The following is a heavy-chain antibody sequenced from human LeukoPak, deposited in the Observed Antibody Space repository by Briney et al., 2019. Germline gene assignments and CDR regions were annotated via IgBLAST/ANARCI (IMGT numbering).Heavy chain of an antibody. D-gene: IGHD1-26*01. V-gene: IGHV1-2*02. CDR1: GCSFTVYH. J-gene: IGHJ4*02. Sequence: ASVKVSCKASGCSFTVYHLHWVRQAPGQGLEWMGWINPNSAATNYARRFQGRVTMTRDTSISTAYMELSRLTSDDTAVYYCARIRGGNNYHFDFWGQGTLVTVSS. CDR3: ARIRGGNNYHFDF. CDR2: INPNSAAT.